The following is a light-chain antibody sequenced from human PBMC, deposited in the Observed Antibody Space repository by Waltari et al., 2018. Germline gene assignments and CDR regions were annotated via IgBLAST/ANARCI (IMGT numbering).Light chain of an antibody. CDR2: DAS. CDR3: QQRRNWPLT. CDR1: QSVGTY. V-gene: IGKV3-11*01. J-gene: IGKJ4*01. Sequence: ELVLTQYPAILSFSQGERATLSCRTSQSVGTYLAWYQQRPGQSPRLLIYDASYRATGIPARFSGSGSETDFTLTISSLQPEDFAVYYCQQRRNWPLTFGGGTRVEI.